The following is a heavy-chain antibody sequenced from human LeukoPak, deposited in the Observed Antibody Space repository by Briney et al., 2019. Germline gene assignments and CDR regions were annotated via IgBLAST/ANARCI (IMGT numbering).Heavy chain of an antibody. V-gene: IGHV6-1*01. CDR3: ARLAAAGTNYFDY. J-gene: IGHJ4*02. D-gene: IGHD6-13*01. CDR1: GDSFSSNSAA. CDR2: TYYRSKWYN. Sequence: SQTLSLTCAISGDSFSSNSAAWNWLRQSPSRGLEWLGRTYYRSKWYNDYAVSVKSRITINPDTSKNQFSLQLNSVTPEDTAVYYCARLAAAGTNYFDYWGQGTLVTVSS.